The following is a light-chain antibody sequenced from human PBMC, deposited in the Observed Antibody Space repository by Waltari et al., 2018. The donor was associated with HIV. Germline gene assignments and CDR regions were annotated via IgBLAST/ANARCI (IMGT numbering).Light chain of an antibody. CDR3: AAWDDSLNGPNWV. V-gene: IGLV1-44*01. J-gene: IGLJ3*02. Sequence: QSVLTQPPSASGTPGQWVTISCSGSSSNIGSNIVNWYQQFPGTAPKVLIYKNDQRPSGVPDRFSGSKSGTSASLAISGLQSEDEADYYCAAWDDSLNGPNWVFGGG. CDR1: SSNIGSNI. CDR2: KND.